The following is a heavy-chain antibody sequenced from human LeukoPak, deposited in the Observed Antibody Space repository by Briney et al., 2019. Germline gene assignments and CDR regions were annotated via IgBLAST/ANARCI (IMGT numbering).Heavy chain of an antibody. V-gene: IGHV3-74*01. CDR1: GFTFSSYW. CDR2: INSDGSST. J-gene: IGHJ4*02. Sequence: GGSLRLSCAASGFTFSSYWMHWVRQAPGKGLVWVSRINSDGSSTYYADSVKGRFTISRDNSKNTLYLQMSSLRAEDTAVYYCAKENWDTDYWGQGTLVTVSS. CDR3: AKENWDTDY. D-gene: IGHD1/OR15-1a*01.